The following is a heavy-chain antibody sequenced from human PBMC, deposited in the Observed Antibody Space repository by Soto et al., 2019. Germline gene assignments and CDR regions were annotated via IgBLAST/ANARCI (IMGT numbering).Heavy chain of an antibody. V-gene: IGHV3-48*03. CDR1: GGTCSSYE. J-gene: IGHJ6*02. Sequence: VGPLRLSCAAAGGTCSSYEVNWVSQAPGKGLEWVSYISSSGSTIYYADSVKGRFTISRDNAKNSLYLQMNSLRAEDTAVYYCARVLGILTGYYSLGMDVWGQGTTVTVSS. CDR2: ISSSGSTI. CDR3: ARVLGILTGYYSLGMDV. D-gene: IGHD3-9*01.